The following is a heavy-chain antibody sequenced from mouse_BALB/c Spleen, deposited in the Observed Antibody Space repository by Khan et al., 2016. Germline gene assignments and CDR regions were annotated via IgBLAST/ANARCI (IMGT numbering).Heavy chain of an antibody. Sequence: EVKLLESGGGLVQPGGSLKLSCAASGFDFSRYWMSWVRQAPGKGLEWIGEINPDSSTINYAPSLKGKFIISRDNAKNTLYLRRNKVSSEDTAIYCCTRLYYDGSNDYWGPGTTLTVSS. J-gene: IGHJ2*01. CDR3: TRLYYDGSNDY. CDR1: GFDFSRYW. CDR2: INPDSSTI. D-gene: IGHD1-1*01. V-gene: IGHV4-1*02.